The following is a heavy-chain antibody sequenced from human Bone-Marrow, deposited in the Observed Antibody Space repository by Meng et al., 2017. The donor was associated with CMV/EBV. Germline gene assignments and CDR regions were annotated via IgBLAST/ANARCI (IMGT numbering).Heavy chain of an antibody. CDR2: INNDGSSA. D-gene: IGHD6-13*01. Sequence: GESLKISCAASGFTFSSYWMHWVRQAPGKGLVWVSRINNDGSSASYADSVKGRFTISRDNAKNSLYLQMNSLRAEDTAVYYCARIFSSWLYYFDYWGQGTLVTVSS. J-gene: IGHJ4*02. CDR3: ARIFSSWLYYFDY. V-gene: IGHV3-74*01. CDR1: GFTFSSYW.